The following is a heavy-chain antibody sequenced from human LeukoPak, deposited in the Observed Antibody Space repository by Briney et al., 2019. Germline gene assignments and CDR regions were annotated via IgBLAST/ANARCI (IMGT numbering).Heavy chain of an antibody. Sequence: GASVKVSCKASGYTFTSYGISWVRQAPGQGLEWMGRIIPILGIANYAQKFQGRVTITADKSTSTAYMELSSLRSEDTAVYYYASAAVYQLRRGVGMDVWGQGTTVTVSS. D-gene: IGHD2-2*01. V-gene: IGHV1-69*04. CDR2: IIPILGIA. CDR1: GYTFTSYG. CDR3: ASAAVYQLRRGVGMDV. J-gene: IGHJ6*02.